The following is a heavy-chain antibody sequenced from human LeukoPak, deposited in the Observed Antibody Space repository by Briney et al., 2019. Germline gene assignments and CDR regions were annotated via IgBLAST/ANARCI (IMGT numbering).Heavy chain of an antibody. CDR2: ISGSGGST. V-gene: IGHV3-23*01. CDR1: GFTFSSYA. Sequence: PGGSLRLSCAASGFTFSSYAMSWVRQAPGKGLEWVSAISGSGGSTYYADSVKGRFTISRDNAKNSLYLQMDSLRAEDTAVYYCARCWAPRTYYYDSSGYYAPYYYYYMDVWGKGTTVTVSS. J-gene: IGHJ6*03. CDR3: ARCWAPRTYYYDSSGYYAPYYYYYMDV. D-gene: IGHD3-22*01.